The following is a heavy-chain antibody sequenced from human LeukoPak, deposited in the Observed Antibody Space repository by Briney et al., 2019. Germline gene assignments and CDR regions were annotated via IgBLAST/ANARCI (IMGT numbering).Heavy chain of an antibody. CDR3: AKVGGDILTGYHELGY. CDR2: ISGSGGGT. Sequence: GGSLRLSCAASGFTFSNFAMSWFRQAPGKGLEWVSAISGSGGGTYYADSVKGRFTISRDNSKNTLYLQMNSLRAEDTAVYYCAKVGGDILTGYHELGYWGQGTLVTVSS. CDR1: GFTFSNFA. J-gene: IGHJ4*02. D-gene: IGHD3-9*01. V-gene: IGHV3-23*01.